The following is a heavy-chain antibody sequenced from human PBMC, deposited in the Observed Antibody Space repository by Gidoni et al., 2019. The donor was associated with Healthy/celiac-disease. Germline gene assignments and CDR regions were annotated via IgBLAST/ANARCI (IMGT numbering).Heavy chain of an antibody. V-gene: IGHV3-33*01. CDR3: ARGIKGYNWNDVGYFDY. CDR1: GFTFSSYG. D-gene: IGHD1-1*01. CDR2: IWYDGSNK. J-gene: IGHJ4*02. Sequence: QVQLVESGGGVVQPGRSLRLACAASGFTFSSYGMHWVRQAPAKGLKWVAVIWYDGSNKYYADSVKGRFTISRDNSKNTLYLQMNSLRAEDTAVYYCARGIKGYNWNDVGYFDYWGQGTLVTVSS.